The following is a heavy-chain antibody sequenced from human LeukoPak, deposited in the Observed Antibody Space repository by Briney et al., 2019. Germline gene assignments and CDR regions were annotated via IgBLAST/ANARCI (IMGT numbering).Heavy chain of an antibody. J-gene: IGHJ4*02. CDR3: ARDPYLTGKFDY. D-gene: IGHD1-1*01. CDR2: IYYSGST. Sequence: SETLSLTCTVSGGSISSSSYYWGWIRQPPGKGLEWIGSIYYSGSTYYNPSLKSRVTISVDTSKNQFSLKLSSVTAADTAVYYCARDPYLTGKFDYWGQGTLVTVSS. CDR1: GGSISSSSYY. V-gene: IGHV4-39*07.